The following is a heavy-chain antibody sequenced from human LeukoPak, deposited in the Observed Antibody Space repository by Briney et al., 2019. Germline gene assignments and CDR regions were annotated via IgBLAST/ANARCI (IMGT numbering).Heavy chain of an antibody. D-gene: IGHD3-9*01. CDR3: ARTLDYDILTGYGYYFDY. J-gene: IGHJ4*02. V-gene: IGHV5-51*01. CDR2: VYPGDSDT. CDR1: GYRFTNYW. Sequence: GESLKISCKGSGYRFTNYWIGWVRQMPGKGLEWMGLVYPGDSDTRYSPSFQGQVTISADKSISTAYLQWSSLKASDTAMYYCARTLDYDILTGYGYYFDYWGQGTLVTVSS.